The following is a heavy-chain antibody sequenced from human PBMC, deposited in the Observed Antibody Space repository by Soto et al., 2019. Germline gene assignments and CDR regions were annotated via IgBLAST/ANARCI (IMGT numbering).Heavy chain of an antibody. CDR1: GCTFSSCG. CDR2: ISGSGGST. D-gene: IGHD2-15*01. Sequence: PGGCLRLSCAAAGCTFSSCGRSWVRQAPGKGLEWVSAISGSGGSTYYADSVKGRFTISRDNSKNTLYLQMNSLRAEDTAVYYCAKGPIVVVVAAPDYRGQGTLVTVS. J-gene: IGHJ4*02. V-gene: IGHV3-23*01. CDR3: AKGPIVVVVAAPDY.